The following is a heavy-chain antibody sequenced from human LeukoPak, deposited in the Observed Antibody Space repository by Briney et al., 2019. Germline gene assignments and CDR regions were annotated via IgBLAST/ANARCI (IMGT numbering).Heavy chain of an antibody. Sequence: GGSLRLSCAASGFIFSSYSMNWVRQAPGKGLEWIGFIRGKFYGATTQYAASVEGRFSISRDDSTSIGYLQMNSLKTEDTGVYYCTRDTRGGGSPAAPVWGQGTLVTVSS. CDR3: TRDTRGGGSPAAPV. CDR2: IRGKFYGATT. V-gene: IGHV3-49*04. D-gene: IGHD2-2*01. CDR1: GFIFSSYS. J-gene: IGHJ4*02.